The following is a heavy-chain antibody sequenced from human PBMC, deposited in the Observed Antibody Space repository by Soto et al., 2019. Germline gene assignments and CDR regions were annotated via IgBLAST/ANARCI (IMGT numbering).Heavy chain of an antibody. CDR1: GFTFSSYG. D-gene: IGHD3-10*01. CDR3: AKDVEAGSYYYYYGMDV. CDR2: ISYDGINK. V-gene: IGHV3-30*18. J-gene: IGHJ6*02. Sequence: GGSLRLSCAASGFTFSSYGMHWVRQAPGKGLEWVAVISYDGINKYYPDSVKGRFTISRDNSKNTLYLQMNSLRAEDTAVYYCAKDVEAGSYYYYYGMDVWGQGTTVTVSS.